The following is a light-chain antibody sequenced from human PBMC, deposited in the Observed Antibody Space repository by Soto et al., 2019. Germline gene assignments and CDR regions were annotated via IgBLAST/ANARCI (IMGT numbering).Light chain of an antibody. Sequence: EIVLTQSPGTLSLSPGERATLSCRASQSVSSSYLAWYQQKPGQAPRLLIYGASSRATGIPDRFSGSGSGTDFTLTISRLEPEDFAVYYCQQYGSSSWTFGQGTKVDIK. CDR1: QSVSSSY. CDR2: GAS. CDR3: QQYGSSSWT. J-gene: IGKJ1*01. V-gene: IGKV3-20*01.